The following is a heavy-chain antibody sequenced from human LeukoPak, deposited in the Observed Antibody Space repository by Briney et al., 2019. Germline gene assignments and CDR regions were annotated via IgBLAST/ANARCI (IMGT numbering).Heavy chain of an antibody. CDR1: GYSFTSYW. Sequence: GESLKITCKGSGYSFTSYWIDWVRQMPGKGLVWMGIIYPGDSDTRYSPSFQGQVTISADKSISTAYLQWSSLKASDTAMYYCARLLGSSSSYFDYWGQGTLVTVSS. CDR3: ARLLGSSSSYFDY. D-gene: IGHD6-6*01. J-gene: IGHJ4*02. V-gene: IGHV5-51*01. CDR2: IYPGDSDT.